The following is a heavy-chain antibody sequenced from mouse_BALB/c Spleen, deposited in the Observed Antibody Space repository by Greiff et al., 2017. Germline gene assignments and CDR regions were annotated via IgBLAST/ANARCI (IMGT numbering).Heavy chain of an antibody. Sequence: EVQRVESGGGLVKPGGSLKLSCAASGFTFSSYTMSWVRQTPEKRLEWVATISSGGSYTYYPDSVKGRFTISRDNAKNTLYLQMSSLKSEDTAMYYCTRDGNYDYYAMDYWGQGTSVTVSS. D-gene: IGHD2-1*01. V-gene: IGHV5-6-4*01. CDR1: GFTFSSYT. CDR3: TRDGNYDYYAMDY. J-gene: IGHJ4*01. CDR2: ISSGGSYT.